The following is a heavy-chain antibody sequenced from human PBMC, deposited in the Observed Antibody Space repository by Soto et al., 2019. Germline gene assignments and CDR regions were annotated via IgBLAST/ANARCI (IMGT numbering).Heavy chain of an antibody. CDR1: GFTFSSYG. J-gene: IGHJ4*02. CDR3: AKDRAHSRYCPNYYFDY. D-gene: IGHD3-9*01. Sequence: GGSLRLSCAASGFTFSSYGMHWVRQAPGKGLEWVAVISYDGSNKFYADSVKGRFTISRDNSKNTLYLQMNSLRAEDTAMYYCAKDRAHSRYCPNYYFDYWGQGTLVTVSS. CDR2: ISYDGSNK. V-gene: IGHV3-30*18.